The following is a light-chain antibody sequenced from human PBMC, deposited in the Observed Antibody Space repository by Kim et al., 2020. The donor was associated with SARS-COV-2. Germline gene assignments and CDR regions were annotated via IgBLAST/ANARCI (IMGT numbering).Light chain of an antibody. CDR1: SSNIGSKY. J-gene: IGLJ3*02. CDR2: RNN. CDR3: AAWDDSLSGPEV. Sequence: QRVTISCSGSSSNIGSKYVYWYQQLPGTAPKLLIYRNNQRPSGVPDRFSGSKSGTSASLAISGLRSEDEADYYCAAWDDSLSGPEVFGGGTQLTVL. V-gene: IGLV1-47*01.